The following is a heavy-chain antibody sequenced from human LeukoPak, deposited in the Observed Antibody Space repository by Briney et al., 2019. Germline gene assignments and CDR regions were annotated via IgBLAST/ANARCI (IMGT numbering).Heavy chain of an antibody. CDR2: IYYSGST. D-gene: IGHD3-3*01. CDR3: ARAYYDFWSGYYTGGPLYYFDY. CDR1: GGSISSSSYY. J-gene: IGHJ4*02. V-gene: IGHV4-39*07. Sequence: PSETLSLTCTVSGGSISSSSYYWGWIRQPPGKGLEWIGSIYYSGSTYYNPSPKSRVTISVDTSKNQFSLKLSSVTAADTAAYYCARAYYDFWSGYYTGGPLYYFDYWGQGTLVTVSS.